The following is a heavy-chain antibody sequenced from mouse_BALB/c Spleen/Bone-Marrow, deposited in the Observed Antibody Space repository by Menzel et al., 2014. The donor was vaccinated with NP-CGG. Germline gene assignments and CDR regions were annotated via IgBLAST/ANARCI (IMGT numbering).Heavy chain of an antibody. CDR1: GYSISSGYT. D-gene: IGHD3-3*01. V-gene: IGHV3-1*02. Sequence: EVHLVESGPDLVKPSQSLSLTCTATGYSISSGYTWHWIRQFPGNTLEWMGYIHYSGSTNYNPSLKSRISITRDTSKNQFFLQLNSVTTEDTATYFCSKGTYAMDSWGQGTSVTVSS. CDR3: SKGTYAMDS. CDR2: IHYSGST. J-gene: IGHJ4*01.